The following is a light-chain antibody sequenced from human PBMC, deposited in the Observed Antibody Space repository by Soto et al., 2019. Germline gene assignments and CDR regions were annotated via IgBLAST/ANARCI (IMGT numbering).Light chain of an antibody. CDR1: QNINTY. Sequence: DIQMTQSPYSLSAAVGDRVTITCRASQNINTYLNWYQQKPGKAPKLLIFDAASLQSGVPSRFGGSGSRTDFTLTITSLQPEDFATYYCQQTSSAPFTFGPGTMVDIK. V-gene: IGKV1-39*01. CDR2: DAA. CDR3: QQTSSAPFT. J-gene: IGKJ3*01.